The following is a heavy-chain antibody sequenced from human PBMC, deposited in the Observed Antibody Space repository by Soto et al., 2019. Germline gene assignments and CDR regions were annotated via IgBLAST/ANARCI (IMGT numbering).Heavy chain of an antibody. D-gene: IGHD1-26*01. V-gene: IGHV3-43*01. J-gene: IGHJ4*02. CDR3: AKEAGMIVGATYFDY. Sequence: GGSLRLSCAASGFIFDDYTMHWVRQAPGKGLEWVSLISWDGGSTYYADSVKGRFTISRDNSKNSLYSQMNSLRTEDTALYYCAKEAGMIVGATYFDYWGQGTLVTVSS. CDR1: GFIFDDYT. CDR2: ISWDGGST.